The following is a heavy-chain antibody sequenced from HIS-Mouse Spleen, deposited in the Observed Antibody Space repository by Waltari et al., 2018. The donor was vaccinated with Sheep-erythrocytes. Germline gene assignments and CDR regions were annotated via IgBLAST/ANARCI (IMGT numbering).Heavy chain of an antibody. CDR2: MSSSSSYI. Sequence: EVQLVESGGGLVKPGGSLRLSCAASGFTFSSYSMNWVRQAPGKGVAGVPSMSSSSSYIYYADSVKGRLTISRDNAKNSLYLQMNSLRAEDTAVYYCARVASGATFDYWGQGTLVTVSS. CDR1: GFTFSSYS. V-gene: IGHV3-21*01. J-gene: IGHJ4*02. CDR3: ARVASGATFDY. D-gene: IGHD1-26*01.